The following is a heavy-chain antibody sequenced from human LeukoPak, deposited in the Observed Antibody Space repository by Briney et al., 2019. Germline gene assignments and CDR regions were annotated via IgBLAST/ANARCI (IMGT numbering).Heavy chain of an antibody. CDR3: ARVDVVTVGKNAFDI. D-gene: IGHD4-23*01. V-gene: IGHV3-53*01. CDR2: TYTGGST. Sequence: PGGSLRLSCAASGFTFSSHWMHWVRQAPGKGLEWVSVTYTGGSTNYADSVKGRFSISRDNSKNTLYLQMNSLRAEDTAVYYCARVDVVTVGKNAFDIWGQGTMVTVSS. J-gene: IGHJ3*02. CDR1: GFTFSSHW.